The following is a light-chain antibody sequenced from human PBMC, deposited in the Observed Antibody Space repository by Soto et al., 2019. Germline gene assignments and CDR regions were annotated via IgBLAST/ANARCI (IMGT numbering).Light chain of an antibody. CDR2: GAS. Sequence: EIVLMQAPGTLSMSPGRRATLSCRASQSVTSSYLAWYQQKSGQAPRLLIYGASSRVTGIPDRFSASGSGTDFTLTISSLEPEDFAVYYCQQYGSSPITFGQGTRLEIK. CDR1: QSVTSSY. CDR3: QQYGSSPIT. J-gene: IGKJ5*01. V-gene: IGKV3-20*01.